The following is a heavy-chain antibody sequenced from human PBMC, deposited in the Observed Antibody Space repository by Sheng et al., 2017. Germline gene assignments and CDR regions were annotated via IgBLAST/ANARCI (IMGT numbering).Heavy chain of an antibody. D-gene: IGHD1-1*01. CDR3: ARTPDLPGTKVTAIDAFDI. CDR1: GFSLSNARMG. V-gene: IGHV2-26*01. Sequence: QVTLKESGPVLVKPTETLTLTCTVSGFSLSNARMGVSWIRQPPGKALEWLAHIFSNDEKSYSTSLKSRLTISKDTSKSQVVLTMTNMDPVDTATYYCARTPDLPGTKVTAIDAFDIWGQGTMVTVSS. CDR2: IFSNDEK. J-gene: IGHJ3*02.